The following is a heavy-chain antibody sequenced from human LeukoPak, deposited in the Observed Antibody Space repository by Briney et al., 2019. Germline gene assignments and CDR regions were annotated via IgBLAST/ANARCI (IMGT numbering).Heavy chain of an antibody. CDR3: ARSLVPAAMYSWFDP. V-gene: IGHV1-69*05. Sequence: SVKVSCKASGGTFSSYAISWVRLAPGQGLEWMGGIIPIFGTANYAQKFQGRVTITTDESTSTAYMELSSLRSEDTAVYYCARSLVPAAMYSWFDPWGQGTLVTVSS. D-gene: IGHD2-2*01. CDR1: GGTFSSYA. J-gene: IGHJ5*02. CDR2: IIPIFGTA.